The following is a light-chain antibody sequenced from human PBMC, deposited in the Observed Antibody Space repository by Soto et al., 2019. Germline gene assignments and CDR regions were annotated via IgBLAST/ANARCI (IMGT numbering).Light chain of an antibody. Sequence: DIQRTQSPSSLSASVGDRVTITCRASQSIGSWLAWYQHKPGKAPKLLIYEASSLESGVPSKFSGSGSGTEFTLTIRSLKPDDFATDYCQQYNSYSTFGQGTKVDIK. CDR1: QSIGSW. V-gene: IGKV1-5*03. CDR3: QQYNSYST. J-gene: IGKJ1*01. CDR2: EAS.